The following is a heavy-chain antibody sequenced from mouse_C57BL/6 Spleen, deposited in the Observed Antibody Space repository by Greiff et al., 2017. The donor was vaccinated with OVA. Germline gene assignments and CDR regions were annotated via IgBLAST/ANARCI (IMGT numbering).Heavy chain of an antibody. J-gene: IGHJ4*01. V-gene: IGHV1-22*01. Sequence: EVQLQQSGPELVKPGASVKMSCKASGYTFTDYNMHWVKQSHGQSLEWIGYINPNNGGTSYNQKFKGKATLTVNKSSSTAYMELRSLTSEDSAVYYCAREGYYGSTLYYAMDYWGQGTSVTVSS. D-gene: IGHD1-1*01. CDR1: GYTFTDYN. CDR3: AREGYYGSTLYYAMDY. CDR2: INPNNGGT.